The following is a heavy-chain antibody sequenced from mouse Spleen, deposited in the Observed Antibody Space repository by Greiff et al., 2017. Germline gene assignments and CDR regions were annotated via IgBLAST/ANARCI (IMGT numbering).Heavy chain of an antibody. Sequence: VKLQESGAELARPGASVKLSCKASGYTFTSYGISWVKQRTGQGLEWIGEIYPRSGNTYYNEKFKGKATLTADKSSSTAYMELRSLTSEDSAVYFCARGGYSDYSYDPFAYWGQETLVTVSA. J-gene: IGHJ3*01. CDR2: IYPRSGNT. CDR1: GYTFTSYG. V-gene: IGHV1-81*01. CDR3: ARGGYSDYSYDPFAY. D-gene: IGHD2-12*01.